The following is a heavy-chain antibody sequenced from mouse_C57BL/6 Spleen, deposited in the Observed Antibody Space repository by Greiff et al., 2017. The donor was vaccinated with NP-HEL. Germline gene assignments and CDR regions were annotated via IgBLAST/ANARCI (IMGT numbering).Heavy chain of an antibody. CDR2: IYPGSGST. J-gene: IGHJ2*01. Sequence: QVQLQQPGAELVKPGASVKMSCKASGYTFTSYWITWVKQRPGQGLEWIGDIYPGSGSTNYNEKFKSKATLTVDTSSSTAYMQLSSLTSEDSAVYTGARFGDYDGYFDYWGQGTTLTVSS. CDR3: ARFGDYDGYFDY. V-gene: IGHV1-55*01. D-gene: IGHD2-4*01. CDR1: GYTFTSYW.